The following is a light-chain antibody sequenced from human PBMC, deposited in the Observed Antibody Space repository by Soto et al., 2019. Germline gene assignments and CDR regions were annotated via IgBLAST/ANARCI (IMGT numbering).Light chain of an antibody. CDR2: GTF. V-gene: IGKV3-15*01. CDR1: ESVSSY. J-gene: IGKJ1*01. CDR3: QQYINWPRT. Sequence: EIVMTQSPATLPVSLGESATIACRASESVSSYLAWYQQKPGQAPRLLIYGTFSRASGVPARFSGSGSGTEFTLTISSLQSEDLAVYHCQQYINWPRTFGQGTKVEIK.